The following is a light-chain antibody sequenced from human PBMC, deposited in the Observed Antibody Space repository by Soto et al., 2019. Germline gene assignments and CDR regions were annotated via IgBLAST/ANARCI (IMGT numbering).Light chain of an antibody. CDR2: GAS. CDR3: QQYDSSPWT. J-gene: IGKJ1*01. CDR1: QSVSNSY. Sequence: EIVLTQSPGTLSLSPGERATLSCRASQSVSNSYLAWYQQKPGQAPRLLIYGASSRATGIPDRFSGSGSGTDFTLTISRLEPEDFAVYYCQQYDSSPWTFGQGTKVEIK. V-gene: IGKV3-20*01.